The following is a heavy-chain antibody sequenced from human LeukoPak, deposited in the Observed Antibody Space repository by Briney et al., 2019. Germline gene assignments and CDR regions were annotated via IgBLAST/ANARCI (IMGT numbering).Heavy chain of an antibody. V-gene: IGHV5-51*01. J-gene: IGHJ5*02. CDR1: GYSFTSYW. Sequence: GESLKISCKGSGYSFTSYWIGWVRPMPGKGLEWMGIIYPGDSDTRYSPSFQGQVTISADKSISTAYLQWSSLKASDTAMYYCARQVAAAGSGYWFDPWGQGTLVTVSS. CDR2: IYPGDSDT. D-gene: IGHD6-13*01. CDR3: ARQVAAAGSGYWFDP.